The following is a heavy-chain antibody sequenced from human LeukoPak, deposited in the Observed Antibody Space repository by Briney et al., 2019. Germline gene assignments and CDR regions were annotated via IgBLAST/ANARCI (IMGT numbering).Heavy chain of an antibody. CDR1: GFAFSSYW. CDR3: ARSNQADDY. D-gene: IGHD1-14*01. CDR2: INPGGSSI. Sequence: GGSLRLSCAASGFAFSSYWMHWVRQVPGKGLVWVARINPGGSSITYADSVKGRFTISRDNAKNTLYLQMDSLRAEDTGVYYCARSNQADDYWGQGTLVTVSS. J-gene: IGHJ4*02. V-gene: IGHV3-74*01.